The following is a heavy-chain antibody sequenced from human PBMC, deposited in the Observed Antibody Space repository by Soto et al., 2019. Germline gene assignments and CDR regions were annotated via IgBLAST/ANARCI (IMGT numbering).Heavy chain of an antibody. J-gene: IGHJ4*02. CDR3: TKYRRTYAEGYSFDY. V-gene: IGHV4-59*01. CDR1: GGSISGSY. D-gene: IGHD2-15*01. Sequence: PSETLSLTCTVSGGSISGSYWSWIRQTPGKVLEWVGYIHYSGSTNYNPSLKSRVTMSVDSAKNQFSLQLSSVTAADTAVYFCTKYRRTYAEGYSFDYWGQGALVPVSP. CDR2: IHYSGST.